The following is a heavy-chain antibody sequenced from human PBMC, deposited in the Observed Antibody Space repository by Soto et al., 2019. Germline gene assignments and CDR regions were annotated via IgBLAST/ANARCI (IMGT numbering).Heavy chain of an antibody. CDR2: IHSDGAT. CDR1: GFTVSDIY. D-gene: IGHD3-16*02. V-gene: IGHV3-66*01. CDR3: ASYRRAFDI. J-gene: IGHJ3*02. Sequence: EVQLVESGGGLVQPGGSLRLSCAASGFTVSDIYMTWVRQAPGQGLEWVSAIHSDGATSYADSAKGRFTISRDTSKNTLYLQMNSLRAEDTAVYYCASYRRAFDIWGRGTMVTVS.